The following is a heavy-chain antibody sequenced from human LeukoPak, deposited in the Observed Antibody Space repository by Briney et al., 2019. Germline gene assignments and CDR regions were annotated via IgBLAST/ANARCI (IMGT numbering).Heavy chain of an antibody. D-gene: IGHD1-26*01. CDR1: GGSISSGSYY. CDR3: ARGVSGRTYYFDY. CDR2: IYTSGST. Sequence: SETLSLTCTVSGGSISSGSYYWSWLRQPAGKGLEWIGRIYTSGSTNYNPSLKSRVTISVDTSKNQFSLKLSSVAAADTAVYYCARGVSGRTYYFDYWGQGTLVTVSS. J-gene: IGHJ4*02. V-gene: IGHV4-61*02.